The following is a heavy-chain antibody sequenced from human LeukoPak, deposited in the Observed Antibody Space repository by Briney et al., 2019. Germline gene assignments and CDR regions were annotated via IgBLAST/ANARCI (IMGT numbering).Heavy chain of an antibody. D-gene: IGHD3-10*01. J-gene: IGHJ4*02. Sequence: GGSLRLSCEAPGFTFSSYWMSWVRQAPGKGLEWVANIKQDGSEKYYVDSVKGRFTISRDNAKNSLYLQMNSLRAEDTAVYYCARVGTYYYGSARGYWGQGTLVTVSS. CDR3: ARVGTYYYGSARGY. CDR1: GFTFSSYW. CDR2: IKQDGSEK. V-gene: IGHV3-7*01.